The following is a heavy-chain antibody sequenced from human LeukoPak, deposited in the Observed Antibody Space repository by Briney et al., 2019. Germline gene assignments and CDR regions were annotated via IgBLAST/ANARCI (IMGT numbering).Heavy chain of an antibody. V-gene: IGHV3-30*02. Sequence: GGSLRLSCAASGFTFSSYGMHWVRQAPGKGLEWVAFIRYDGSNKYYADSVKGRFTISRDNSKNTLYLQMNSLRAEDTAVYYCARGSIAAAGTGYWGQGTLVTVSS. CDR3: ARGSIAAAGTGY. CDR2: IRYDGSNK. D-gene: IGHD6-13*01. CDR1: GFTFSSYG. J-gene: IGHJ4*02.